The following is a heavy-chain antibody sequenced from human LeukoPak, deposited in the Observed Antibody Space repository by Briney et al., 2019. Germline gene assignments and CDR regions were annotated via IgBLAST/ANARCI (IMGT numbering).Heavy chain of an antibody. CDR1: GDSVSSNSAA. CDR2: TYYRSKWYS. V-gene: IGHV6-1*01. J-gene: IGHJ5*02. Sequence: SQTLSLTCATSGDSVSSNSAAWNWIRQSPSRGLEWLGRTYYRSKWYSDYAVSVKSQITINPDTSKNQFSLQLNSVTPEDTAVYYCARESWDIEGYNWFDPWGQGTLVTVSS. D-gene: IGHD2-15*01. CDR3: ARESWDIEGYNWFDP.